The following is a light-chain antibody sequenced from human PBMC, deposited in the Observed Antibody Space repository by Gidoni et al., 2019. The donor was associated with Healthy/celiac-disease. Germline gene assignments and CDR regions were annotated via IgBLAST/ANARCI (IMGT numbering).Light chain of an antibody. CDR3: CSYAGSSPPVV. V-gene: IGLV2-23*02. CDR2: EVS. Sequence: QSALTQPASVSGSPGPSITISCTGTSSGVGSYNLVSWYQQHPGKAPKLMIYEVSKRPSGVSNRFSGSKSGNTASLTISGLQAEDEADYYCCSYAGSSPPVVFGGGTKLTVL. CDR1: SSGVGSYNL. J-gene: IGLJ2*01.